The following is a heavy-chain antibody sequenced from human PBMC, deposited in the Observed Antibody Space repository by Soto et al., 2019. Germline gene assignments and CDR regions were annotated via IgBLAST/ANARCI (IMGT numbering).Heavy chain of an antibody. CDR2: MNPTNGNT. V-gene: IGHV1-8*01. CDR3: ARAEILTGYFA. J-gene: IGHJ5*01. CDR1: GYTFTSYD. D-gene: IGHD3-9*01. Sequence: EASVKVSCKASGYTFTSYDINWVRQTTGQGLEWMGWMNPTNGNTGYVQKFQGRVTMTRNTSINTAYMELSSLRSEDTAVYYCARAEILTGYFAWGQGTLVTVSS.